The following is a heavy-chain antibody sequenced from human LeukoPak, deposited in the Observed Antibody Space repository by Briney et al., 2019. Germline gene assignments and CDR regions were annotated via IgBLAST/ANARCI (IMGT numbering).Heavy chain of an antibody. D-gene: IGHD2-2*01. CDR2: IYHSGST. Sequence: SETLSLTCAVSGGSISSSNWWSWVRQPPGKGLEWIGEIYHSGSTNYNPSLKSRVTISVDKSKNQFSLKLSSVTAADTAVYYCARAIGYCSSTSCYLRGNWFDPWGQGTLVTVSS. J-gene: IGHJ5*02. CDR1: GGSISSSNW. V-gene: IGHV4-4*02. CDR3: ARAIGYCSSTSCYLRGNWFDP.